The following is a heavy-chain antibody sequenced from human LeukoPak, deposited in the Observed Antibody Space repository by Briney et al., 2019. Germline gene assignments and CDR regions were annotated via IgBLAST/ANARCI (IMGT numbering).Heavy chain of an antibody. V-gene: IGHV1-2*02. CDR2: INPNSGGT. Sequence: ASVKVSCKASGYTFTSYYMHWVRQAPGQGLEWMGWINPNSGGTNYAQKFQGRVTMTRDTSISTAYMELSRLRSDDTAVYYCARNGGYCGGDCYPRDNWFDPWGQGTLVTVSS. CDR3: ARNGGYCGGDCYPRDNWFDP. CDR1: GYTFTSYY. D-gene: IGHD2-21*01. J-gene: IGHJ5*02.